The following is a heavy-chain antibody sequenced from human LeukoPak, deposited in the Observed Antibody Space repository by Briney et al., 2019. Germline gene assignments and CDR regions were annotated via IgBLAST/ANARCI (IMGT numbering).Heavy chain of an antibody. Sequence: GGSLRLSCAASGFTFSDYYMSWIRQAPGKGLEGVSYISSSGSTIYYADSVKGRFTISRDNAKNSLYLQMNSLRAEDTAGYYCARGDYDYVWGSYRSPSNYDYWGQGTLVTVSS. D-gene: IGHD3-16*02. J-gene: IGHJ4*02. V-gene: IGHV3-11*01. CDR2: ISSSGSTI. CDR1: GFTFSDYY. CDR3: ARGDYDYVWGSYRSPSNYDY.